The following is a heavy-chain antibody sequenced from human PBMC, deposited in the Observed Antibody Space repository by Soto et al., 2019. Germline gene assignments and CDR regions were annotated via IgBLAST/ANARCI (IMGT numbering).Heavy chain of an antibody. CDR1: GFTLSTYA. Sequence: AGGSLRLSCSASGFTLSTYAMNWVRQAPGKGLEWVSSISSGSTYVHYADSVKGRFIVSRNNAKNSLYLQMNSLRAEDTAVYYCARGWGTTVVTLDAFDIWGQGTMVTVSS. J-gene: IGHJ3*02. D-gene: IGHD2-21*02. CDR3: ARGWGTTVVTLDAFDI. CDR2: ISSGSTYV. V-gene: IGHV3-21*01.